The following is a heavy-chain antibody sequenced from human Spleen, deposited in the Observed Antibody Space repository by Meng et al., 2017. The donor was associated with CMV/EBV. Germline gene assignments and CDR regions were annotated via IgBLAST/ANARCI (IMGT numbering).Heavy chain of an antibody. D-gene: IGHD4-17*01. Sequence: KASGYKVDIYGITWVRQAPGQGLEWVGWVSAENGDTDYGQKFQGRVTVTADTFTKTAYMEMRSLRSDDSAMYYCARAGAAVTTNFDFWGQGTLVTVSS. CDR1: GYKVDIYG. V-gene: IGHV1-18*01. J-gene: IGHJ4*02. CDR2: VSAENGDT. CDR3: ARAGAAVTTNFDF.